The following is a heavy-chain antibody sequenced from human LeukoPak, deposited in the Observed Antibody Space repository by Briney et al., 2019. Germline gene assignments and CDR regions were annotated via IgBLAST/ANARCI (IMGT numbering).Heavy chain of an antibody. V-gene: IGHV3-30*18. D-gene: IGHD6-19*01. CDR2: ISYDGSNK. J-gene: IGHJ6*02. CDR3: AKSGAGRYYYYYGTDV. Sequence: GGSLRLSCAASGFTFSSYGMHWVRQAPGKGLEWVAVISYDGSNKYYADSVKGRFTISRDTSKNTLYLQMNSLRVEDTAVYYCAKSGAGRYYYYYGTDVWGQGTTVTVSS. CDR1: GFTFSSYG.